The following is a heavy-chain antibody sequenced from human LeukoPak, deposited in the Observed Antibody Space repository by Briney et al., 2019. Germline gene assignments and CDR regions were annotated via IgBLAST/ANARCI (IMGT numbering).Heavy chain of an antibody. J-gene: IGHJ4*02. Sequence: PGGSLRLSCAASGFTFSSYSMNWVRQAPGKGLEWVSSISSSSSYIYYADSVKGRFTISRDNAKNSLYLQMNSLRAEDTAVYYCAREGWYFYYFDYWGQGTLVTVSS. CDR2: ISSSSSYI. D-gene: IGHD6-19*01. CDR3: AREGWYFYYFDY. CDR1: GFTFSSYS. V-gene: IGHV3-21*01.